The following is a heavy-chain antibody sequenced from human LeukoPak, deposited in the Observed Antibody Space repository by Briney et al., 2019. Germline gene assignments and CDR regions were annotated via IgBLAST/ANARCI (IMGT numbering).Heavy chain of an antibody. D-gene: IGHD5-18*01. CDR1: GDSISTSSSY. Sequence: SETLSLTCTVSGDSISTSSSYWGWIRQPPGEGLEWIGSIYHSGSTYYNPSLKSRVTISVDTSKNQFSLKLSSVTAADTAVYYCASGRGYSYGYDFDYWGQGTLVTVSS. J-gene: IGHJ4*02. CDR2: IYHSGST. CDR3: ASGRGYSYGYDFDY. V-gene: IGHV4-39*07.